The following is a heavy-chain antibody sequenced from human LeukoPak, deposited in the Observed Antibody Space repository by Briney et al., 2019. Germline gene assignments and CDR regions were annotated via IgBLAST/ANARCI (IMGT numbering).Heavy chain of an antibody. V-gene: IGHV5-51*01. J-gene: IGHJ3*02. CDR3: ARQPPEALIWPDAFGI. CDR2: IHPGDSDT. D-gene: IGHD3/OR15-3a*01. Sequence: GESLKISCKGSGYSFTTHWIGWVRQMPGIGLEWMGIIHPGDSDTRYSPSFQGQVTISADKSISTAYLQWSSLKASDTAMYYCARQPPEALIWPDAFGIWGQGTMVTVSS. CDR1: GYSFTTHW.